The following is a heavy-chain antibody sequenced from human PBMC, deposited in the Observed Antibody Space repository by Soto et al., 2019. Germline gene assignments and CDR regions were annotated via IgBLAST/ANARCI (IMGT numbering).Heavy chain of an antibody. V-gene: IGHV1-46*01. D-gene: IGHD3-16*02. CDR2: INPSGGST. CDR1: GYTFTSYY. Sequence: GASVKVSCKASGYTFTSYYMHWVRQAPGQGLEWMGIINPSGGSTSYAQKFQGRVTMTGDTSTSTVYMELSSLRSEDTAVYYCARDSDYVWGSYRPLDYWGQGTLVTVSS. CDR3: ARDSDYVWGSYRPLDY. J-gene: IGHJ4*02.